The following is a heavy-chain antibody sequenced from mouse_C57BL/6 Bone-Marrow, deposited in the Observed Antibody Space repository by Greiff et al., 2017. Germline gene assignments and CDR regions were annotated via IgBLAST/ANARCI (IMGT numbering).Heavy chain of an antibody. CDR3: VRAEFAY. Sequence: SGAELVKPGTSVKLSCKASGYTFTSYWMKWVKQRPGQGLEWIGEIDPSDCSTNYKPKFKGKATLTVDTSSSTAYMRLSSLTPEDSAVYYCVRAEFAYWGQGTLVTVSA. CDR2: IDPSDCST. V-gene: IGHV1-50*01. J-gene: IGHJ3*01. CDR1: GYTFTSYW.